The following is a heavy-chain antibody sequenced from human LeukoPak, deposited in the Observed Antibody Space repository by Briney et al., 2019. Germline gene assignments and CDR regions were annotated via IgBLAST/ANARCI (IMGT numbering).Heavy chain of an antibody. CDR3: ARHGRIAVAGTGSPFDY. V-gene: IGHV4-34*01. J-gene: IGHJ4*02. CDR2: INHSGST. D-gene: IGHD6-19*01. CDR1: GFTFSSYS. Sequence: GSLRLSCAASGFTFSSYSMNWVRQAPGKGLEWIGEINHSGSTNYNPSLKSRVTISVDTSKNQFSLKLSSVTAAGTAVYYCARHGRIAVAGTGSPFDYWGQGTLVTVSS.